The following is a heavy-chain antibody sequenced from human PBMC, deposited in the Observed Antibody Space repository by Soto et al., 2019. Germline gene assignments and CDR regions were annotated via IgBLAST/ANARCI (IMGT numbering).Heavy chain of an antibody. Sequence: GGSIELASASSGVTFTTPAMNGSRQPPGNGPQWFSGIIGSGRKTDYADSVRGQVTTSRDKPKKTVYLQMNSPAAEETALYYCAKVVSVAPVVIAVRRPPMDVWGQGPTVTVS. CDR2: IIGSGRKT. V-gene: IGHV3-23*01. J-gene: IGHJ6*02. D-gene: IGHD2-2*02. CDR3: AKVVSVAPVVIAVRRPPMDV. CDR1: GVTFTTPA.